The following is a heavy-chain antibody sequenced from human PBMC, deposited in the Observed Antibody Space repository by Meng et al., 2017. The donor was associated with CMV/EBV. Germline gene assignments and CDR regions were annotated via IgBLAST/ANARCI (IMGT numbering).Heavy chain of an antibody. CDR1: GFTFSDYY. J-gene: IGHJ6*02. D-gene: IGHD2-2*01. CDR2: ISSIGSTI. CDR3: ARDQNIVVVPAAPRVHYYYGMDV. V-gene: IGHV3-11*01. Sequence: GGSLRLSCITSGFTFSDYYMSWIRQAPGKGLEWVSYISSIGSTIYYADSVKGRFTISRDNAKNSLYLQMNSLRAEDTAVYYCARDQNIVVVPAAPRVHYYYGMDVWGQGTTVTVSS.